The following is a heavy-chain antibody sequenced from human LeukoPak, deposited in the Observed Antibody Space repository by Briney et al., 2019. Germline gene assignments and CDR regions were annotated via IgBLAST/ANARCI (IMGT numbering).Heavy chain of an antibody. CDR3: ARDGPLFSSGWSHLKGVNDAFDI. CDR1: GGSISSGGYY. CDR2: IYYSGST. V-gene: IGHV4-31*03. D-gene: IGHD6-19*01. Sequence: SETLSLTCTVSGGSISSGGYYWNWIRQHPGKGLEWIGYIYYSGSTYYNPSLKSRVTISVDKSKNQFSLKLSSVTAADTAVYYCARDGPLFSSGWSHLKGVNDAFDIWGQGTMVTVSS. J-gene: IGHJ3*02.